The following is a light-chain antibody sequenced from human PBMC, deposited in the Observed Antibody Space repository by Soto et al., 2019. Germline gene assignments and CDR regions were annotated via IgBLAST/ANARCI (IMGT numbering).Light chain of an antibody. CDR3: AAWDDSLNAFYV. CDR1: SSNIGSNP. CDR2: SNN. J-gene: IGLJ1*01. Sequence: QLVLTQPPSASGTPGQRVTISCSGSSSNIGSNPVNWYQQLTGTAPPLLLYSNNQRHSGVPDRLSGSKSGASASLAISWLQSDDEADYYCAAWDDSLNAFYVFGTGTKLTVL. V-gene: IGLV1-44*01.